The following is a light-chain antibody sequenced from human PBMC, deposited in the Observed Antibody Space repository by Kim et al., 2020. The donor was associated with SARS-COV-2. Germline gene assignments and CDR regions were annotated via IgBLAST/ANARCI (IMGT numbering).Light chain of an antibody. Sequence: APVKTSRIACWGNNIESKSVHWYQLKPGQAPVLVIYYDRNRSSGIPERFSGSNSGNTATLTISRVEAGDEADYYCQVWDSSSDHQVFGGGTQLTVL. CDR3: QVWDSSSDHQV. CDR1: NIESKS. CDR2: YDR. V-gene: IGLV3-21*04. J-gene: IGLJ3*02.